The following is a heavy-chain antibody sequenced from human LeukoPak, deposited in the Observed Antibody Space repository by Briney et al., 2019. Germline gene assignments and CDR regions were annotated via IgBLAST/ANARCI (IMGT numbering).Heavy chain of an antibody. Sequence: PGGSLRLSCAASGFTFSNYAMTWVRLAPGKGLEWVSSISSSTSYIYYADSVKGRFTISKDNAKNSLYLQMNSLRAEDTAVYYCARAGGSTVSHSDYWGQGTLVTVSS. CDR1: GFTFSNYA. CDR2: ISSSTSYI. J-gene: IGHJ4*02. CDR3: ARAGGSTVSHSDY. D-gene: IGHD4-17*01. V-gene: IGHV3-21*01.